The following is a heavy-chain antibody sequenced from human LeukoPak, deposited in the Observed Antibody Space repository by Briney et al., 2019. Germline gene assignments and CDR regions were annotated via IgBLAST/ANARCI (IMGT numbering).Heavy chain of an antibody. CDR1: GDSVRSYY. Sequence: SETLSLTCTVSGDSVRSYYWSWIRQPPGQGLEWLGHINDRGSTTYNPSLQGRVTISIDTSKNQFSLKVNSVTAADTAVYYCVRDSRYGSGWFEDGLDFRGQGTTVTVSS. CDR3: VRDSRYGSGWFEDGLDF. J-gene: IGHJ6*02. V-gene: IGHV4-59*02. D-gene: IGHD6-13*01. CDR2: INDRGST.